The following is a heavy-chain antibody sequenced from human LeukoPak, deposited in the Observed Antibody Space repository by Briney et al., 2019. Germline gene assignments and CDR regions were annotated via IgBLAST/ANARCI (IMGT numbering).Heavy chain of an antibody. D-gene: IGHD1-26*01. J-gene: IGHJ6*03. CDR2: ISSSGSTI. Sequence: PGGSLRLSCAASGFTFSDYYMSWIRQAPGKGLEWVSYISSSGSTIYYADSVKGRFTISRDNAKNSLYLQMNSLRAEDTAVYYCAKRGYYGNYFYYYMDVWGKGTTVTVSS. V-gene: IGHV3-11*04. CDR1: GFTFSDYY. CDR3: AKRGYYGNYFYYYMDV.